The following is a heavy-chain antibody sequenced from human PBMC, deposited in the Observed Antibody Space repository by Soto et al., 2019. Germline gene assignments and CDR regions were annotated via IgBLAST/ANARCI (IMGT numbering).Heavy chain of an antibody. V-gene: IGHV1-3*01. CDR2: INAGNGNT. D-gene: IGHD3-22*01. CDR3: ARDGYYYDSSGYSTGFDY. J-gene: IGHJ4*02. Sequence: GASVKVSCKASGYTFTSYAMHWVRQAPGQRLEWMGWINAGNGNTKYSQKFQGRVTITRDTSASTAYMELSSLRSEDTAVYYCARDGYYYDSSGYSTGFDYWGQGTMVTVYS. CDR1: GYTFTSYA.